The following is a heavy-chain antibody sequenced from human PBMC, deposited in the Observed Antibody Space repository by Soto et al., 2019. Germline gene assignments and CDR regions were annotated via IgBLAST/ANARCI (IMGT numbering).Heavy chain of an antibody. CDR1: GFTFSSYA. D-gene: IGHD3-22*01. J-gene: IGHJ4*02. CDR2: ISGSGGST. Sequence: GGSLRLSCAASGFTFSSYAMSWVRQAPGKGLEWVSAISGSGGSTYYADSVKGRFTISRDNSKNTLYLQMNSLRAEDTAVYYCAKDLNRVTMIVVVTTSGVDYWGQGTLVTVSS. CDR3: AKDLNRVTMIVVVTTSGVDY. V-gene: IGHV3-23*01.